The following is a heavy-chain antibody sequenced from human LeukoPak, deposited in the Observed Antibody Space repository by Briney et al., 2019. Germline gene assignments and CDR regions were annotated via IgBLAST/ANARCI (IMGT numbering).Heavy chain of an antibody. D-gene: IGHD3-10*01. J-gene: IGHJ5*02. Sequence: LETLSLTCAVYGGSFSGYFWSWIRQPPGKGLEWIGEINHSGSTNYNPSLKSRVTISVDPSKNQFSLKLTSVTAADTAVYYCARGRYYYGLGSYGWFDPWGQGTLVTVSS. CDR2: INHSGST. CDR3: ARGRYYYGLGSYGWFDP. V-gene: IGHV4-34*01. CDR1: GGSFSGYF.